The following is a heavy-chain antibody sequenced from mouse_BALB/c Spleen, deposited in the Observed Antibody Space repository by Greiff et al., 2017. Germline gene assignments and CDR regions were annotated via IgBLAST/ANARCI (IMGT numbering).Heavy chain of an antibody. D-gene: IGHD2-2*01. CDR2: INPYNGDT. Sequence: VQLQQSGPELVKPGASVKISCKASGYSFTGYFMNWVKQSHGKSLEWIGRINPYNGDTFYNQKFKGKATLTVDKSSSTAHMELLSLTSEDSAVYYCGRGAYCGYDEDYAMDYWGEGTAVTVSS. J-gene: IGHJ4*01. CDR1: GYSFTGYF. V-gene: IGHV1-37*01. CDR3: GRGAYCGYDEDYAMDY.